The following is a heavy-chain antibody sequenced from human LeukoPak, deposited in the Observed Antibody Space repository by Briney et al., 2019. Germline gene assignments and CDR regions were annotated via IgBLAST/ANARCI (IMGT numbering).Heavy chain of an antibody. CDR3: AAISYSGTWPVGY. J-gene: IGHJ4*02. CDR1: GFTVTTNY. D-gene: IGHD6-25*01. V-gene: IGHV3-23*01. CDR2: ISAGGDTT. Sequence: GGSLRLSCAASGFTVTTNYMTWVRQAPGKGLEWVSGISAGGDTTYTADSVRGRFTISRDNSNNTLYLQMNTLTAEDTAVYYCAAISYSGTWPVGYWGQGILVTVTA.